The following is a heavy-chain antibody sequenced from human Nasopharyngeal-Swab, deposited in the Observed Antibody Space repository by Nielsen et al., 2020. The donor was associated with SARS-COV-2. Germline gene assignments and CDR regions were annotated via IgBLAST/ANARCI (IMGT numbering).Heavy chain of an antibody. V-gene: IGHV4-30-2*01. J-gene: IGHJ4*02. CDR3: ARRYTGYDLGYFDF. CDR2: IFHGGGT. Sequence: SETLSLTCAVSGDSMGGYSWSWIRQPPGRGLEWIGFIFHGGGTYYNPSLKSRVTISEDKSKDQFSLRLASVTAADTAMYYCARRYTGYDLGYFDFWGQGSLVTVSS. CDR1: GDSMGGYS. D-gene: IGHD5-12*01.